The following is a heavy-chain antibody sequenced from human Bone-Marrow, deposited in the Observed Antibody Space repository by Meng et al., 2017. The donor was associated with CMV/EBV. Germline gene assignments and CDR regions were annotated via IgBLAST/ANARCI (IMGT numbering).Heavy chain of an antibody. V-gene: IGHV1-8*01. Sequence: ASVKVSCKASGYTFTSYDINWVRQATGQGLEWMGWMNPNSGNTGYAQKFQGRVTMTRDTSISTAYMELSRLRSDDTAVYYCARVGSIVGALYWGQGTLVTVSS. J-gene: IGHJ4*02. CDR2: MNPNSGNT. CDR3: ARVGSIVGALY. D-gene: IGHD1-26*01. CDR1: GYTFTSYD.